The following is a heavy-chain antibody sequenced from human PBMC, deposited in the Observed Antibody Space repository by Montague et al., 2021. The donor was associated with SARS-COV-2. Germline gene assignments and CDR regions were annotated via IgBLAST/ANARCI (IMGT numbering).Heavy chain of an antibody. D-gene: IGHD6-13*01. CDR3: TRGIDSYKTGY. CDR2: LFHIDTA. V-gene: IGHV4-61*01. CDR1: DGSVISTYPH. J-gene: IGHJ4*02. Sequence: SETLSLTCTVSDGSVISTYPHWHWVRQSPGRGLEWIGGYLFHIDTADYNASLRSRVTISVDTSVNQFSLKLTSVTAADTAVYYCTRGIDSYKTGYWGQGIQVTVSS.